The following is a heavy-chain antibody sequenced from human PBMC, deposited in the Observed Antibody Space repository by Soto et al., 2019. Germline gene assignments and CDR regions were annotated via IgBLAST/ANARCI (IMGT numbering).Heavy chain of an antibody. CDR3: AKAVWDIVVVPAATLDY. CDR2: ISGSGGST. D-gene: IGHD2-2*01. V-gene: IGHV3-23*01. Sequence: GGSLRLSCAASGFTFSSYAMSWVRQAPGKGLEWVSAISGSGGSTYYADSVKGRFTISRDNSKNTLYLQMNSLRAEDTAVYYCAKAVWDIVVVPAATLDYWGQGTLVTVS. J-gene: IGHJ4*02. CDR1: GFTFSSYA.